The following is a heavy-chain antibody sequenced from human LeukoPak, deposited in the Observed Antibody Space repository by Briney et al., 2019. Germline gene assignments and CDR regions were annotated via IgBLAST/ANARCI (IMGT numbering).Heavy chain of an antibody. CDR3: AGHHPRNTVDF. Sequence: SETLSLTCAVYGGSFSGYYWGWIRQPPGKGLEWIAYISDIGSINYNPSLKSRVTISLDTSKNQFSLKLSSVTAADTAVYYCAGHHPRNTVDFWGQGTLVTASS. CDR1: GGSFSGYY. J-gene: IGHJ4*02. D-gene: IGHD2/OR15-2a*01. V-gene: IGHV4-59*08. CDR2: ISDIGSI.